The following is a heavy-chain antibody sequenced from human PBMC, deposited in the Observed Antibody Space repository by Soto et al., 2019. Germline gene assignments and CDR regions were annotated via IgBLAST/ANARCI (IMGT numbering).Heavy chain of an antibody. D-gene: IGHD3-3*01. J-gene: IGHJ4*02. Sequence: EVQLVESGGGLVQPGGSLRLSCAASGFTFSSYSMNWVRQAPGKGLEWVSYISSSSSTIYYADSVKGRFTISRDNAKKSLYLQMTSLRDEATAVYYCAREGEGVTIFEVVIPERGQGTLVTVSS. CDR3: AREGEGVTIFEVVIPE. CDR1: GFTFSSYS. CDR2: ISSSSSTI. V-gene: IGHV3-48*02.